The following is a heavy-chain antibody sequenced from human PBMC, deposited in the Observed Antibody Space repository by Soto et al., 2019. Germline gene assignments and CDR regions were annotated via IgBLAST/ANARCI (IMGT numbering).Heavy chain of an antibody. V-gene: IGHV3-23*01. Sequence: EVQLLESGGGLVQPGGSLRLSCAASEFTFSSYAMSWVRQAPEKGLEWVSGIVSSGDNTFYADSVKGRFTISRDNSKSMLYLQMTSLRAEDTAVYYCAQEAAVIGRPRFAHWGQGTLVTVSS. CDR1: EFTFSSYA. D-gene: IGHD2-21*01. CDR2: IVSSGDNT. CDR3: AQEAAVIGRPRFAH. J-gene: IGHJ4*02.